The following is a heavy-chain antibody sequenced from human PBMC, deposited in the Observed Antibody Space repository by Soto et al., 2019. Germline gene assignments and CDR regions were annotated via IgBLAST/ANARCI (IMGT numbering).Heavy chain of an antibody. V-gene: IGHV4-39*01. Sequence: QLQLQESGPGLVKPSETLSLTCTVSGGSISSSSYYWGWIRQPPGKGLEWIGSIYYSGSTYYNPSLMSRVTISVDTSKNQFSLKPSSVTAADTAVYYCARHLFSSGWYLIWGQGTMVTVSS. CDR3: ARHLFSSGWYLI. CDR1: GGSISSSSYY. CDR2: IYYSGST. J-gene: IGHJ3*02. D-gene: IGHD6-19*01.